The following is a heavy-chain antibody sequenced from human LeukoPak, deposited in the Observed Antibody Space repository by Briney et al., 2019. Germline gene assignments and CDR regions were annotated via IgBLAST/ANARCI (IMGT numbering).Heavy chain of an antibody. CDR1: GYTFTGYY. J-gene: IGHJ3*02. Sequence: GASVKVSCKASGYTFTGYYMHWVRQAPGQGLEWMGWINPNSGGTNYAQKFQGRVTMTRDTSISTAYMELSRLRSDDTAVYYCARGDNSGSYLEALDIWGQGTMVTVSS. V-gene: IGHV1-2*02. CDR3: ARGDNSGSYLEALDI. CDR2: INPNSGGT. D-gene: IGHD1-26*01.